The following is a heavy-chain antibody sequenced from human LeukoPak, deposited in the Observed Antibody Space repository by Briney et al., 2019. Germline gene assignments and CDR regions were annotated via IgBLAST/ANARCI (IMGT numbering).Heavy chain of an antibody. CDR2: ISGSGGST. D-gene: IGHD6-13*01. CDR3: VKGVAAAGTVDFDY. J-gene: IGHJ4*02. Sequence: PGGSLRLSCAASGFTFSSYAMSWVRQAPRKGLEWVSAISGSGGSTYYADSVKGRFTISRDNSKNTLYLQMNSLRAEDTAVYYCVKGVAAAGTVDFDYWGQGTLVTVSS. CDR1: GFTFSSYA. V-gene: IGHV3-23*01.